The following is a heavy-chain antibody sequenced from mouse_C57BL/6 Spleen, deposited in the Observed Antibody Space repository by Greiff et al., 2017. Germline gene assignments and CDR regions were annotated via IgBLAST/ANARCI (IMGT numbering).Heavy chain of an antibody. CDR1: GYTFTSYW. V-gene: IGHV1-59*01. CDR3: ARSEAPEY. CDR2: IDPSDSYT. Sequence: QVQLQQPGAELVRPGTSVKLSCKASGYTFTSYWMHWVKQRPGQGLEWIGVIDPSDSYTNYNQKFKGKATLTVDTSSSTAYMQLSSLTSEDSAVYYCARSEAPEYWGQGTTLTVSS. J-gene: IGHJ2*01.